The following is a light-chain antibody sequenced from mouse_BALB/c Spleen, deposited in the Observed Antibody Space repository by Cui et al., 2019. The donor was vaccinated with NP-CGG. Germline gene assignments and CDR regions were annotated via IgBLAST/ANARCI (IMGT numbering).Light chain of an antibody. CDR3: ALWYSNHWV. CDR2: GTH. J-gene: IGLJ1*01. Sequence: QAVVSQESALTTSPGETVTLTFRSSTGAVTTSNYANWVQEKPDHLFTGLIGGTHNRAPGVPARFSGSLIGDKAALTITGSQTEDEAIYFCALWYSNHWVFGGGTKLTVL. V-gene: IGLV1*01. CDR1: TGAVTTSNY.